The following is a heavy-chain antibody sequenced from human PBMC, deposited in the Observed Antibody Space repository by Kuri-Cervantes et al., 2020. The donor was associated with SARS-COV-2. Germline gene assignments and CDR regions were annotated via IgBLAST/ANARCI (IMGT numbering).Heavy chain of an antibody. V-gene: IGHV3-23*01. Sequence: GESLKISCAASGFTVSSNYMSWVRQAPGKGLEWVSAISGSGGSTYYADSVKGRFTISRDNSKNTLYLQMNSLRAEDTAVYYCAKEEYCGGDCSLGYFDYWGQGTLVTVSS. D-gene: IGHD2-21*01. CDR2: ISGSGGST. CDR1: GFTVSSNY. J-gene: IGHJ4*02. CDR3: AKEEYCGGDCSLGYFDY.